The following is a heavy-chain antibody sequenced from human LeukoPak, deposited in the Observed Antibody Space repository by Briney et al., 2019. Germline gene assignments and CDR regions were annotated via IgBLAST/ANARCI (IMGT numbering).Heavy chain of an antibody. J-gene: IGHJ6*02. CDR3: TRGPIQLCLYYGMDV. V-gene: IGHV3-49*04. Sequence: GGSLRLSCTASGFTFGDHAMSWVRQAPGKGLEWVGFIRSQAYRGTTEYAASVKGRFIISRDDSKGIAHLQMNGLKTEDTAVYYCTRGPIQLCLYYGMDVWGQGTTVIVSS. CDR2: IRSQAYRGTT. D-gene: IGHD5-18*01. CDR1: GFTFGDHA.